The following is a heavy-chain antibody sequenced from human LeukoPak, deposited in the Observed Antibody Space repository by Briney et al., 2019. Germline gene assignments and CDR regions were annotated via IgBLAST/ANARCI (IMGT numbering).Heavy chain of an antibody. D-gene: IGHD5-12*01. CDR1: GGSFSGYY. CDR2: INHSGST. V-gene: IGHV4-34*01. CDR3: ARATGYEDNYYYYMDV. J-gene: IGHJ6*03. Sequence: SETLSLTCAVYGGSFSGYYWSWIRQPPGKGLEWIGEINHSGSTNYNPSLKSRVTISVDTSKNQFSLKLSSVTAADTAVYYCARATGYEDNYYYYMDVWGKGTTVTVSS.